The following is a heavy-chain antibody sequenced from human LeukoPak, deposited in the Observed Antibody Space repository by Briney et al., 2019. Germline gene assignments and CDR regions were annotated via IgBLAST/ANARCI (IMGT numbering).Heavy chain of an antibody. J-gene: IGHJ6*02. Sequence: ASVKVSFTASGYTFTSYAMHWVRQAPGQRLEWMGWINADNGNTKYSQKFQGRVTITRDTSASTAYMELSSLRSEDTAVYYCARDINYYYYGMDVWGQGTTVTVSS. CDR1: GYTFTSYA. D-gene: IGHD3-10*01. CDR2: INADNGNT. CDR3: ARDINYYYYGMDV. V-gene: IGHV1-3*01.